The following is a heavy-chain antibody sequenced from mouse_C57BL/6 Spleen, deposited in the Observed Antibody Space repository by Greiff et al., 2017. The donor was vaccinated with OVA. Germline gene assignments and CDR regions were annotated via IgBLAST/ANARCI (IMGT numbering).Heavy chain of an antibody. V-gene: IGHV1-59*01. CDR3: AKGDGSSYDWYFDV. CDR1: GYTFTSYW. CDR2: IDPSDSYT. D-gene: IGHD1-1*01. J-gene: IGHJ1*03. Sequence: QVQLQRPGAELVRPGTSVKLSCKASGYTFTSYWMHWVKQRPGQGLEWIGVIDPSDSYTHYNQKFKGKATLTVDKSSSTAYMQLSSLTSEDSAVYYCAKGDGSSYDWYFDVWGTGTTVTVSS.